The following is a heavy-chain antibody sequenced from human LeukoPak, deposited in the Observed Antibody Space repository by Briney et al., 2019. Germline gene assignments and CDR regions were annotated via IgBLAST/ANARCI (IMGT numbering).Heavy chain of an antibody. Sequence: SETLSLTCAVYGGSFSGYYWSWIRQPPGKGLEWIGEINHSGSTNYNPSLKSRVTISVDTSKNQFSLKLSSVTAADTAVYYCARGSEYQLLYTGYFFDYWGQGTLVTVSS. V-gene: IGHV4-34*01. CDR2: INHSGST. D-gene: IGHD2-2*02. CDR3: ARGSEYQLLYTGYFFDY. J-gene: IGHJ4*02. CDR1: GGSFSGYY.